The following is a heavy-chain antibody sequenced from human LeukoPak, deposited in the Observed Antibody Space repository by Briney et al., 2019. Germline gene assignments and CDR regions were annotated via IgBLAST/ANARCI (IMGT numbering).Heavy chain of an antibody. CDR1: GGTFSSYA. D-gene: IGHD3-3*01. J-gene: IGHJ5*02. Sequence: SVKVSCKASGGTFSSYAISWVRQAPGQGLEWMGRIIPIFGTANYAQKFQGRVTITADESTSTAYMELSSLRSEDTAVYYCARERYDFWSGPRGWFDPWGQGTLVTVSS. CDR3: ARERYDFWSGPRGWFDP. CDR2: IIPIFGTA. V-gene: IGHV1-69*13.